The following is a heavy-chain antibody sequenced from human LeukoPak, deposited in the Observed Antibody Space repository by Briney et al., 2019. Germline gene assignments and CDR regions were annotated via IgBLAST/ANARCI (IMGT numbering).Heavy chain of an antibody. D-gene: IGHD1-26*01. V-gene: IGHV3-48*02. J-gene: IGHJ6*02. CDR2: ISGGSTII. CDR1: GFTFSSYN. CDR3: ARYSGSYEVNYYYYYGMDV. Sequence: GGPLRLSCAVSGFTFSSYNMNWVRQAPWKGLEWVSYISGGSTIIYYADSVKGRFTISRDNAKNSLYLQMNSLRDEDTAVYYCARYSGSYEVNYYYYYGMDVWGQGTTVTVSS.